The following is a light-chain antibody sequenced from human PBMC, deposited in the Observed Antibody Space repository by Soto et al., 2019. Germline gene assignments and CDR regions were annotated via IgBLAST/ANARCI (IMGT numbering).Light chain of an antibody. V-gene: IGLV2-14*01. CDR3: TSYTSSSTYV. CDR1: SSDVGAYNY. Sequence: QSVLPQPASVSGSPVQSIAISCTGTSSDVGAYNYVSWYQQHPGKAPKLMIYDVSHRPSGASDRFSGSKSGNTASLTISGLQPEDEADYYCTSYTSSSTYVFGTGTKVTVL. J-gene: IGLJ1*01. CDR2: DVS.